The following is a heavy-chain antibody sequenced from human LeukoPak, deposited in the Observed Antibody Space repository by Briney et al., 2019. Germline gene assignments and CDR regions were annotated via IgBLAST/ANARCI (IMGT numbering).Heavy chain of an antibody. Sequence: GSLRLSCAASGFTFSNYWMIWVRQAPGKGLEWVGNIKQDGSEKRYADSVRGRFTISRDNARTSLYLQMNSLRAEDTAVYYCARVSDPWLQLTWGQGTLVTVSS. V-gene: IGHV3-7*05. J-gene: IGHJ5*02. CDR1: GFTFSNYW. D-gene: IGHD5-24*01. CDR2: IKQDGSEK. CDR3: ARVSDPWLQLT.